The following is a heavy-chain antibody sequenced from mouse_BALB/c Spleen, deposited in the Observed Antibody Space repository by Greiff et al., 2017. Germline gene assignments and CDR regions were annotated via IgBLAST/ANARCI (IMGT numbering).Heavy chain of an antibody. D-gene: IGHD1-1*02. J-gene: IGHJ2*01. CDR3: ARGPSGVDY. CDR1: GFNINDAY. V-gene: IGHV14-3*02. CDR2: IDPANGNT. Sequence: VQLKESGAELVKPGASLKLSCTASGFNINDAYMHWVQQRPEQGMEWIGWIDPANGNTKYDPKFHGMATITADTSSNTAYLQLSNLTAEDTAVYYCARGPSGVDYWGQGTTLTVSS.